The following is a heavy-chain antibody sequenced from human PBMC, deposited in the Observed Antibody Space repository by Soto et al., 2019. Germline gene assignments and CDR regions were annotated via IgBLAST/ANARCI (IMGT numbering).Heavy chain of an antibody. V-gene: IGHV3-74*01. D-gene: IGHD1-26*01. J-gene: IGHJ6*02. CDR3: AKDQGGSYYSNYYYGMDV. Sequence: GGSLRLSCAASGFTFSSYWMHWVRQAPGEGLVWVSRINSDGSSTSYADSVKGRFTISRDNAKNTLYLQMNSLRAEDTAVYYCAKDQGGSYYSNYYYGMDVWGQGTTVTVSS. CDR2: INSDGSST. CDR1: GFTFSSYW.